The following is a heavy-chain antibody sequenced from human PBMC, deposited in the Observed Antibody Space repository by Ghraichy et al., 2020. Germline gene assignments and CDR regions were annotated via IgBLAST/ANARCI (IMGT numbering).Heavy chain of an antibody. CDR1: GDSVSSNSAA. CDR2: TYYRSKWDN. CDR3: ARSVSGRSSGWPYDY. Sequence: SQALSLTCAISGDSVSSNSAAWNWIRQSPSRGLEWLGRTYYRSKWDNDYAVSMKGRISINAETSKNQFSLQLNSVTPEDTAVYYCARSVSGRSSGWPYDYWGQGTLVTVSS. J-gene: IGHJ4*02. V-gene: IGHV6-1*01. D-gene: IGHD6-19*01.